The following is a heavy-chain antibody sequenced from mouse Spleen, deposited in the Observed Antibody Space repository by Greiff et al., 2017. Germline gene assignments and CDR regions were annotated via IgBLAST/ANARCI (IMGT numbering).Heavy chain of an antibody. CDR3: ARFYDYALYFDV. Sequence: QVQLQQSGAELVRPGASVKLSCKASGYTFTDYYINWVKQRPGQGLEWIARIYPGSGNTYYNEKFKGKATLTAEKSSSTAYMQLSSLTSEDSAVYFCARFYDYALYFDVWGAGTTVTVSS. CDR1: GYTFTDYY. J-gene: IGHJ1*01. CDR2: IYPGSGNT. D-gene: IGHD2-4*01. V-gene: IGHV1-76*01.